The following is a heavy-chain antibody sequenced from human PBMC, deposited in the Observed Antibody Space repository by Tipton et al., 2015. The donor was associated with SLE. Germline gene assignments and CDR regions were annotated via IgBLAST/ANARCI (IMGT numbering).Heavy chain of an antibody. D-gene: IGHD6-6*01. CDR2: IYYSGST. J-gene: IGHJ5*01. CDR1: GGSVSSGSYY. CDR3: ASRLAARRDTCFDS. Sequence: TLSLTCTVSGGSVSSGSYYWSCIRQPPGKGLEWIGYIYYSGSTYYNPSLKSRVTISVDTSKNQFSLKLSSVTAADTAVYYCASRLAARRDTCFDSWGQGTLVTVSS. V-gene: IGHV4-30-4*08.